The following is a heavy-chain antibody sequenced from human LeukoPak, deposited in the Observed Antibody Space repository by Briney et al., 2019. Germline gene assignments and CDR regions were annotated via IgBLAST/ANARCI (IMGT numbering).Heavy chain of an antibody. V-gene: IGHV3-7*01. Sequence: GGSLRLSCAASGFTFSSYWMSWVRQAPRKGLEWVANIKQDGSEKYYVDSVKGRFTISRDNAKNSLYLQMNSLRAEDTAVYYCAREAASSSYAFDIWGQGTMVTVSS. CDR3: AREAASSSYAFDI. CDR2: IKQDGSEK. CDR1: GFTFSSYW. J-gene: IGHJ3*02. D-gene: IGHD6-13*01.